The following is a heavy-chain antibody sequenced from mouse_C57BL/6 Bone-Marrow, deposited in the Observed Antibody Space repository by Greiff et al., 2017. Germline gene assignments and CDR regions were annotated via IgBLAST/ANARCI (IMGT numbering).Heavy chain of an antibody. V-gene: IGHV1-55*01. Sequence: QVQLKESGAELVKPGASVKMSCKASGYTFTSYWITWVKQRPGQGLEWIGDIYPGSGSTNYNEKFKSKATLTVDTSSSTAYMQLSSLTSEDSAVYYCARKGYDGYYGFAYWGQGTLVTVSA. J-gene: IGHJ3*01. D-gene: IGHD2-3*01. CDR1: GYTFTSYW. CDR3: ARKGYDGYYGFAY. CDR2: IYPGSGST.